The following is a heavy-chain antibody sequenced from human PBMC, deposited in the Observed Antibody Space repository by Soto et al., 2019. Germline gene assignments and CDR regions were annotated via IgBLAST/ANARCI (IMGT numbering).Heavy chain of an antibody. Sequence: GGSLRLSCAASGFTFSSYSMNWVRQAPGKGPEWVSSISSSSSYIYYADSVKGRFTISRDNAKNSLYLQMNSLRAEDTAVYYCARGLALTGDLFAFDIWGQGTMVTVSS. D-gene: IGHD7-27*01. J-gene: IGHJ3*02. CDR2: ISSSSSYI. CDR1: GFTFSSYS. CDR3: ARGLALTGDLFAFDI. V-gene: IGHV3-21*01.